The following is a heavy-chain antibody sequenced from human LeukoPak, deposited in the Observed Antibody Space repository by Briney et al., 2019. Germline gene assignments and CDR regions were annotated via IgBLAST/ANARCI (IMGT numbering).Heavy chain of an antibody. CDR3: TTDLWFGELFIDY. D-gene: IGHD3-10*01. J-gene: IGHJ4*02. CDR1: GFTFSNAW. V-gene: IGHV3-15*01. CDR2: IKSKTDGGTT. Sequence: AGGSLRLSCAASGFTFSNAWMSWVRQAPGKGLEWVGRIKSKTDGGTTDYAAPVKGRFTISRDDSKNTLYLQMNSLKTEDTAVYYCTTDLWFGELFIDYWGQGTLVTVSS.